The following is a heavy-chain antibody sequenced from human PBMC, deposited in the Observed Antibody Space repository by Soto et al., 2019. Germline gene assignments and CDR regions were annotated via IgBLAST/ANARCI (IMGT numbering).Heavy chain of an antibody. D-gene: IGHD1-26*01. J-gene: IGHJ5*01. CDR2: IIPVFGTA. CDR3: ASVRWGSYSFDS. Sequence: QVQLVQSGAEVKKPGSSVKVSCKASGGVFRNYAINWVRQAPGQGLEWMGGIIPVFGTADYPQKFQGRVTITADESTTTAYMELTSLKTEDTAVYFCASVRWGSYSFDSWGQGTLVTVAS. CDR1: GGVFRNYA. V-gene: IGHV1-69*01.